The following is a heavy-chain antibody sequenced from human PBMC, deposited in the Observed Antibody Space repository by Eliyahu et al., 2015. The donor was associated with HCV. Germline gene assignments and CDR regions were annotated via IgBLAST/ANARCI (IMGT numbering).Heavy chain of an antibody. V-gene: IGHV3-7*01. J-gene: IGHJ4*02. Sequence: EVQLVESGGGLVQPGGSLRLSCAASGFTFSSYWMSWVRQAPGKGLEWVANIKQDGSEKYYVDSVKGRFTISRDNAKNSLYLQMNSLRAEDTAVYYCAGRSTFGGVIVKDYWGQGTLVTVSS. CDR1: GFTFSSYW. CDR2: IKQDGSEK. CDR3: AGRSTFGGVIVKDY. D-gene: IGHD3-16*02.